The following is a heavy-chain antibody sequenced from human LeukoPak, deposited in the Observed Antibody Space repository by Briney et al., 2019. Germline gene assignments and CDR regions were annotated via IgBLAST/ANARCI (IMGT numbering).Heavy chain of an antibody. CDR2: IYTSGST. CDR3: ARYCSGVSCYGLLDY. J-gene: IGHJ4*02. Sequence: SETLSLTCTVSGGSISSGSYYWSWIRQPAGKGLEWIGRIYTSGSTNYNPSLKSRVTISVDTSKNQFSLKLSSVTAADTAVYYCARYCSGVSCYGLLDYWGQGTLVTVSS. CDR1: GGSISSGSYY. V-gene: IGHV4-61*02. D-gene: IGHD2-15*01.